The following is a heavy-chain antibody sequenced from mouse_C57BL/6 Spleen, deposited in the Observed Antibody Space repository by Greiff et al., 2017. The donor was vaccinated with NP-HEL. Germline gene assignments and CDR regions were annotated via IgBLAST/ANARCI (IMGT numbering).Heavy chain of an antibody. V-gene: IGHV14-4*01. CDR2: IDPENGDT. Sequence: EVQLQQSGAELVRPGASVKLSCTASGFNIKDDYMHWVKQRPEQGLEWIGWIDPENGDTEYASKFQGKATITADTSSNTAYLQISSRTSEDTAVYYCTTGDYDEDYWGQGTTLTVSA. CDR3: TTGDYDEDY. J-gene: IGHJ2*01. CDR1: GFNIKDDY. D-gene: IGHD2-4*01.